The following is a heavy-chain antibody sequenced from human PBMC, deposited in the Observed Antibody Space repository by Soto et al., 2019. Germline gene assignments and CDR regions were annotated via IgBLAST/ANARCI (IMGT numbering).Heavy chain of an antibody. D-gene: IGHD1-26*01. CDR2: INPSGGST. Sequence: GASVKVSCKASGYTFTSYYMHWVRQAPGQGLEWMGIINPSGGSTSYAQKFQGRVTITADKSTSTAYMELSSLRSEDTAVCYCARYTTDIVGATGPVIYWGQGTLVPVSS. CDR1: GYTFTSYY. CDR3: ARYTTDIVGATGPVIY. J-gene: IGHJ4*02. V-gene: IGHV1-46*01.